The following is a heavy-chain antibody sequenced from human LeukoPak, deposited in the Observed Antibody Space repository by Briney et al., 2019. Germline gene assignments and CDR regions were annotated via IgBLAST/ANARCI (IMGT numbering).Heavy chain of an antibody. CDR1: GYTFTRYY. V-gene: IGHV1-46*01. CDR2: INPSGGST. D-gene: IGHD4-17*01. CDR3: AIGESTVTFFVY. J-gene: IGHJ4*02. Sequence: ASVKVSCKASGYTFTRYYMHWVRQAPGQGLEWMGIINPSGGSTTYALSFKGRVTMTSDTSTSTIYMELSSLRSEDTAFYYCAIGESTVTFFVYWGQGTLVTVSS.